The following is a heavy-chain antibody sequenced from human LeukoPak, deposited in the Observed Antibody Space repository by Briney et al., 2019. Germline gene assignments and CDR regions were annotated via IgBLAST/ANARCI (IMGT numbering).Heavy chain of an antibody. D-gene: IGHD3-10*01. CDR1: GASIRSYY. Sequence: KASETLSLTCTVSGASIRSYYWTWIRQPPGKGLEWIGYVSYSGKTDYTPSLKSRVTISVDAFNNHFSLTLSSVTAADTAVYYCARYHSRSHEGWIDPWGQGVLVTVSS. V-gene: IGHV4-59*13. J-gene: IGHJ5*02. CDR3: ARYHSRSHEGWIDP. CDR2: VSYSGKT.